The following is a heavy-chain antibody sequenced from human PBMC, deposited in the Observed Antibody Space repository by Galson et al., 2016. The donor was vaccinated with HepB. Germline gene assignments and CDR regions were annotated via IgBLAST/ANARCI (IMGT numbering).Heavy chain of an antibody. J-gene: IGHJ4*02. V-gene: IGHV1-18*01. Sequence: SVKVSCKASGYTFISYGISWVRQAPGQGLEWMGWISAYSGNTNYAQKLQGRVTTTTDTSTSTAYMELRSLRSDDTAVYYCARVAVGWKNGYSGDPDVWGQGTMVTVSS. D-gene: IGHD3-22*01. CDR2: ISAYSGNT. CDR1: GYTFISYG. CDR3: ARVAVGWKNGYSGDPDV.